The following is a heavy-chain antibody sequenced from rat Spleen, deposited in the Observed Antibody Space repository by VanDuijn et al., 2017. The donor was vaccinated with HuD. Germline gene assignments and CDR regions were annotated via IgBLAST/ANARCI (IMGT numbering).Heavy chain of an antibody. Sequence: EVQLVESGGGLVQPGRSLKLSCAASGFTFSDSYMAWVRQAPKKGLEWVATILYDTYYRDSVKGHFTISRDDEESTLYLQMDSLRSEDTATYFCTRLGGLRNWFAYWGQGTLVTVSS. V-gene: IGHV5-7*01. J-gene: IGHJ3*01. CDR2: ILYDT. CDR3: TRLGGLRNWFAY. D-gene: IGHD4-3*01. CDR1: GFTFSDSY.